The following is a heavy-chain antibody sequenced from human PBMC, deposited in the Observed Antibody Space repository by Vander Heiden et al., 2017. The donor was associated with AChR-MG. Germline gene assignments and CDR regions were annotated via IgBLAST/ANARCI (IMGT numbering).Heavy chain of an antibody. CDR2: ISGSGGST. CDR1: GFTFSSYA. J-gene: IGHJ4*02. V-gene: IGHV3-23*01. CDR3: AKGLVGRGVFTPFDY. Sequence: EVQLLESGGGLVQPGGSLRLSCAASGFTFSSYAMSWVRQAPGKGLEWVSAISGSGGSTYYADSVKGRFTISRDNSKNALYLQMNSLRAEDTAVYYCAKGLVGRGVFTPFDYWGQGTLVTVSS. D-gene: IGHD3-10*01.